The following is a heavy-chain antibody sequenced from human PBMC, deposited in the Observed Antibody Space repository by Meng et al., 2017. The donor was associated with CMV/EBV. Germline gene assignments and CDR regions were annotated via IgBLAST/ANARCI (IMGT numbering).Heavy chain of an antibody. CDR1: GGAISSGDHY. D-gene: IGHD4-17*01. CDR2: IYYSGTT. V-gene: IGHV4-30-4*01. Sequence: QVQLRESGPGLVKPSQTLSLTCTVSGGAISSGDHYWSWLRQRPGKGLECIGYIYYSGTTHYNPSLKGRLTISLDTSKNHFSLELTSVTAADTAVYYCARVGDLGLTDGYYLRHWGQGTLVTVSS. CDR3: ARVGDLGLTDGYYLRH. J-gene: IGHJ4*02.